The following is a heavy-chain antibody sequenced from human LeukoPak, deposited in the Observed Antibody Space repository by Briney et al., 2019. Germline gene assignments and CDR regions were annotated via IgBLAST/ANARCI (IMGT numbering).Heavy chain of an antibody. V-gene: IGHV3-30*18. CDR1: GFTFSSYG. J-gene: IGHJ4*02. Sequence: GGSLRLSCAASGFTFSSYGMHGVRQAPGKGLEWVAVISYDGSNKYYADSVKGRFTISRDNSKNTLYLQMNSLRAEDTAVYYCAKSGLPYSSSWHHCDYWGQGTLVTVSS. D-gene: IGHD6-13*01. CDR3: AKSGLPYSSSWHHCDY. CDR2: ISYDGSNK.